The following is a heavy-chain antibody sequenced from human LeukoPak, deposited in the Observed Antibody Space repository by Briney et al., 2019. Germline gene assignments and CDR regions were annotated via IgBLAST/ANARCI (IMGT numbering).Heavy chain of an antibody. CDR1: GGSISSGDYY. CDR3: ARVAQYCSGGSCYSDFFDY. J-gene: IGHJ4*02. Sequence: SQTLSLTCTVSGGSISSGDYYWSWIRQPPGKGLEWIGYIYYSGSTYYNPSLKNRVTISVDTSKNQFSLKLSSVTAADTAVYYCARVAQYCSGGSCYSDFFDYWGQGTLVTVSS. CDR2: IYYSGST. D-gene: IGHD2-15*01. V-gene: IGHV4-30-4*08.